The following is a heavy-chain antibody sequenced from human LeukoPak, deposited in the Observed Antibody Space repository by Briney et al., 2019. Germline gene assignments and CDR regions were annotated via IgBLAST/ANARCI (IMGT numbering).Heavy chain of an antibody. CDR2: IKQDGSQK. D-gene: IGHD6-13*01. V-gene: IGHV3-7*01. CDR3: ARDHSSSWYVDY. Sequence: PGGSLRLSCAASGFTFSSYWMSWVRQAPGKGLEWVANIKQDGSQKFYVDSVKGRFTISRDNAKNSLYLQMNSLRAEDTAVYYCARDHSSSWYVDYWGQGTLVTVSS. CDR1: GFTFSSYW. J-gene: IGHJ4*02.